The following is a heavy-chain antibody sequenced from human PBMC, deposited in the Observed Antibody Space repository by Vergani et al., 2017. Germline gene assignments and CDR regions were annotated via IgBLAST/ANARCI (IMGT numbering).Heavy chain of an antibody. Sequence: EVQLVESGGGLVKPGGSLRLSCAASGFTFSNAWMSWVRQAPGKGLEWVGRIKSKTDGGTTDYAAPVKGRFTISRDDSKNTLYLQMNSLKTEDTAVYYCTTESSGWSYYFDYWGQGTLVTVSS. J-gene: IGHJ4*02. CDR1: GFTFSNAW. V-gene: IGHV3-15*01. CDR2: IKSKTDGGTT. CDR3: TTESSGWSYYFDY. D-gene: IGHD6-19*01.